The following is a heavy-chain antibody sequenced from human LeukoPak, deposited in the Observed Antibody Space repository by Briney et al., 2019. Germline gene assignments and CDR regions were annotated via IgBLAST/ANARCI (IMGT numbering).Heavy chain of an antibody. V-gene: IGHV4-30-4*08. CDR2: IYYSGST. J-gene: IGHJ3*02. D-gene: IGHD4-17*01. CDR1: GGSISSGDYY. Sequence: SETLSLTCTVSGGSISSGDYYWSWIRQPPGKGLEWIGYIYYSGSTYYNPSLKSRVTISVDTSKNQFSLKLSSVTAADTAVYYCARAGDPDAFDIWGQGTMVTVSS. CDR3: ARAGDPDAFDI.